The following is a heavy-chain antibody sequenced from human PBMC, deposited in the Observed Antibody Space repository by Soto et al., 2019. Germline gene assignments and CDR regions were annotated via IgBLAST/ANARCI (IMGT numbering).Heavy chain of an antibody. CDR2: FVPLFGTT. CDR3: ATHGLGVSSIPYFDN. D-gene: IGHD2-21*01. V-gene: IGHV1-69*01. J-gene: IGHJ4*02. Sequence: QLVQSGSEVKKPGSSVKVSCQAYGGTFSGYVVTWVRQAPGQGLEWMGEFVPLFGTTNYAQRFSGRITITAEGSTSTAYMELRTLRSDDTAVYYCATHGLGVSSIPYFDNWGEGALVTVSS. CDR1: GGTFSGYV.